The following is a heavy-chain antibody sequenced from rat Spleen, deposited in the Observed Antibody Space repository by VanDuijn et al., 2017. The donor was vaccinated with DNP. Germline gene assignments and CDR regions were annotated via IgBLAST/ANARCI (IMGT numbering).Heavy chain of an antibody. J-gene: IGHJ2*01. Sequence: EVQLVESDGGLVQPGRSLKLSCAASGFTFSDYYMAWVRQAPTKGLEWVATISYDGSSTYYRDSVKGRFTISRDNAKSTLYLQMDSLRSEDTATYYCASHAGGNYFDYWGQGVMVTVSS. V-gene: IGHV5-29*01. D-gene: IGHD4-3*01. CDR2: ISYDGSST. CDR1: GFTFSDYY. CDR3: ASHAGGNYFDY.